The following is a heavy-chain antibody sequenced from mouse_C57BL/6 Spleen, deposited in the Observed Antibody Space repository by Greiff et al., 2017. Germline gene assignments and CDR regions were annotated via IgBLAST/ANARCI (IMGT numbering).Heavy chain of an antibody. CDR1: GYTFTSYW. D-gene: IGHD1-1*01. V-gene: IGHV1-55*01. CDR3: ARTITTVRDY. J-gene: IGHJ2*01. Sequence: VKLQQPGAELVKPGASVKMSCKASGYTFTSYWITWVKQRPGQGLEWIGDIYPGSGSTNYNEKFKSKATLTVDTSSCPAYMQLSSLTSEDSAVDYCARTITTVRDYWGQGTTLTVSS. CDR2: IYPGSGST.